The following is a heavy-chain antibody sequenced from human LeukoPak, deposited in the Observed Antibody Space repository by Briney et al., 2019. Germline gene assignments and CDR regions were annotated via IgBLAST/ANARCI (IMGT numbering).Heavy chain of an antibody. V-gene: IGHV1-58*02. CDR1: GFTFTSSA. D-gene: IGHD1-26*01. J-gene: IGHJ3*02. Sequence: GTSVKVSCKASGFTFTSSAMQWVRQARGQRLEWIGWIVVGSGNTNYAQKFQERVTITRDTSISTAYMELSRLRSDDTAVYYCARTLKLDYSGSYYPFSPLFHVFDIWGQGTMVTVSS. CDR3: ARTLKLDYSGSYYPFSPLFHVFDI. CDR2: IVVGSGNT.